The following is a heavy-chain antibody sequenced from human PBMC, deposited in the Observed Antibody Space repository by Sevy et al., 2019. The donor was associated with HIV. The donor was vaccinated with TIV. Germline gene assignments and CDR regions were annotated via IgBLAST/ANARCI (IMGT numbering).Heavy chain of an antibody. Sequence: GGSLRLSCAASGFTFNDYAMSWVRQAPGRGLEWVSTISGRGDTTNYADSVKGRFTISRDNSKNTLYLQMNSLRAEDSAVYYCAKDHYTAVTIFGVITPGDYGMDVWGQGTTVTVSS. J-gene: IGHJ6*02. V-gene: IGHV3-23*01. CDR1: GFTFNDYA. CDR2: ISGRGDTT. D-gene: IGHD3-3*01. CDR3: AKDHYTAVTIFGVITPGDYGMDV.